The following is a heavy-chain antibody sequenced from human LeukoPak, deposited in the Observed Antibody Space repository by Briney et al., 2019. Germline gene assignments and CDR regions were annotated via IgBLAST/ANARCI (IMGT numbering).Heavy chain of an antibody. D-gene: IGHD5-24*01. CDR1: GFSISGYW. Sequence: GVYLRLSCAASGFSISGYWMHWVRQVPGKGLVWVSRINSDGTSTYYAASVKGRFTISRGNAKNTLYRQMNSLRVEDTAVYYCARRDYFENWGQGTLVTLS. CDR3: ARRDYFEN. J-gene: IGHJ4*02. CDR2: INSDGTST. V-gene: IGHV3-74*01.